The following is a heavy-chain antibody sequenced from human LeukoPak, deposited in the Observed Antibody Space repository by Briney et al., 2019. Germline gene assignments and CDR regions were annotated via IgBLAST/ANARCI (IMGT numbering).Heavy chain of an antibody. Sequence: ASVKVSCKASGYTFTSYGISWVRQAPGKGLEWMGGFDPEDGETIYAQKFQGRVTMTEDTSTDTAYMELSSLRSEDTAVYYCATRRVGDYDSTANHYWGQGTLVTVSS. D-gene: IGHD4-17*01. CDR3: ATRRVGDYDSTANHY. J-gene: IGHJ4*02. CDR1: GYTFTSYG. CDR2: FDPEDGET. V-gene: IGHV1-24*01.